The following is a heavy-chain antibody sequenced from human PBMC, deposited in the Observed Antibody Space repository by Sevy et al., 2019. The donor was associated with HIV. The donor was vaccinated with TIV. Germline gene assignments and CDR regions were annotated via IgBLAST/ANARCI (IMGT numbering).Heavy chain of an antibody. CDR1: GGSISSYY. J-gene: IGHJ5*02. CDR2: IYYSGST. D-gene: IGHD6-6*01. V-gene: IGHV4-59*01. CDR3: ARVGSSSSGNWFDP. Sequence: SETLSLTCTVSGGSISSYYWSWIRQPPGKGLEWIGYIYYSGSTNYNPSLKSRVTISVDTSKNQFSLKLSSVTAADTAVYYCARVGSSSSGNWFDPWGQGTLVTVS.